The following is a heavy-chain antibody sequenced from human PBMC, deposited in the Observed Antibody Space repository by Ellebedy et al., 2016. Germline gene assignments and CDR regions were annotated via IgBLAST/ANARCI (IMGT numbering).Heavy chain of an antibody. CDR1: GFTFSSYA. CDR2: ISGSGGST. Sequence: GESLKISCAASGFTFSSYAMSWVRQAPGKGLEWVSVISGSGGSTYYADSVKGRFTISRDNSKNTLYLQMNSLRAEDTAVYYCAKDGIAVAGTSKLIHWFDAWGQGTLVTVSS. J-gene: IGHJ5*02. D-gene: IGHD6-19*01. CDR3: AKDGIAVAGTSKLIHWFDA. V-gene: IGHV3-23*01.